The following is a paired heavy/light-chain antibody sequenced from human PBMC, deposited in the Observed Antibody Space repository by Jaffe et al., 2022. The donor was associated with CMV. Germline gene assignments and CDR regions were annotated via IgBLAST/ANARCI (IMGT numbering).Light chain of an antibody. J-gene: IGLJ2*01. Sequence: SYELTQPPSVSVSPGQTASITCSGDKLGDKYACWYQQKPGQSPVLVIYQDSKRPSGIPERFSGSNSGNTATLTISGTQAMDEADYYCQAWDTSTVFGGGTKLTVL. CDR1: KLGDKY. CDR2: QDS. CDR3: QAWDTSTV. V-gene: IGLV3-1*01.
Heavy chain of an antibody. CDR1: GFTFSDYY. J-gene: IGHJ4*02. CDR2: ISSSSSYT. V-gene: IGHV3-11*06. CDR3: ARERGSGSYRFADY. D-gene: IGHD1-26*01. Sequence: QVQLVESGGGLVKPGGSLRLSCAASGFTFSDYYMSWIRQAPGKGLEWVSYISSSSSYTNYADSVKGRFTISRDNAKNSLYLQMNSLRAEDTAVYYCARERGSGSYRFADYWGQGTLVTVSS.